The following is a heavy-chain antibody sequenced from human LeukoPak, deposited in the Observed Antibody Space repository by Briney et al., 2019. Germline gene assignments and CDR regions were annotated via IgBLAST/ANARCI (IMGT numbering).Heavy chain of an antibody. CDR1: GFRFGDYG. Sequence: GGSLRLSCTASGFRFGDYGLAWVRQAPGRGLEWVGFIRSNAYGGTTEYGASAEGRFTISRDDSKSTAYLQMDSLKTEDTAVYFCSRRGVTGTYDAFDIWGQGTLVTVSS. V-gene: IGHV3-49*04. D-gene: IGHD1-1*01. CDR3: SRRGVTGTYDAFDI. J-gene: IGHJ3*02. CDR2: IRSNAYGGTT.